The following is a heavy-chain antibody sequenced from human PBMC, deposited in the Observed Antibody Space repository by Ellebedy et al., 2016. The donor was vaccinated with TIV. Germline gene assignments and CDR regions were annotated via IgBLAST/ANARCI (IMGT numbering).Heavy chain of an antibody. CDR3: ARGWGLHY. D-gene: IGHD7-27*01. V-gene: IGHV6-1*01. Sequence: SQTLSLTCAISGVRVSSNDAAWNWIRQSPSRGLEWLGRTYYRSEWHSDYAGSLEGRIAIDADTSKNQFSLQLSSVTPEDTAVYYCARGWGLHYWGQGTVVTVSS. J-gene: IGHJ4*02. CDR1: GVRVSSNDAA. CDR2: TYYRSEWHS.